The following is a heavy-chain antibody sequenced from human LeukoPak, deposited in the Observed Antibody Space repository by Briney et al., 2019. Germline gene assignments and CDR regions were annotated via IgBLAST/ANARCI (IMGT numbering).Heavy chain of an antibody. CDR1: GFTFSSYW. V-gene: IGHV3-74*01. CDR2: INSDGRSA. D-gene: IGHD2-15*01. CDR3: ARGAGGSRFDY. Sequence: GGSLRLSCAASGFTFSSYWMHWVRQAPGKGLVWVSRINSDGRSASHSDSVKGRFNISRDNAKNTLYLQMSSLRAEDTAVYYCARGAGGSRFDYWGQGALVTVTS. J-gene: IGHJ4*02.